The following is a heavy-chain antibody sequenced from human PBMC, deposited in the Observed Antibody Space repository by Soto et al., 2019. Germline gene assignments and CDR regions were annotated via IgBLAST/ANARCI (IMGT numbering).Heavy chain of an antibody. D-gene: IGHD3-22*01. Sequence: EVQLVESGGGLVQPGGSLRLSCAASGFTFSSYSMNWVRQAPGKGLAWVSYISTSSSTIYYADSVKGRLTISRDNAKNSLYLQMNSLRDEDTAVYYCARYDDTSGYYYAYYWGQGTLVTVSS. CDR2: ISTSSSTI. V-gene: IGHV3-48*02. J-gene: IGHJ4*02. CDR1: GFTFSSYS. CDR3: ARYDDTSGYYYAYY.